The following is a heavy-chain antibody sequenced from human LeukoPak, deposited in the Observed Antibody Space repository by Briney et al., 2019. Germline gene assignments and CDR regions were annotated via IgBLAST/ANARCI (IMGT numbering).Heavy chain of an antibody. J-gene: IGHJ4*02. CDR3: ARGRQKAY. Sequence: PSETLSLTCAVYGGSFSGYYWSWIRQPPGKGLEWIGEINHSGSTNYNPSLKSRVTISVDTSKNQFPLKLSSVTAADTAVYYCARGRQKAYWGQGTLVTVSS. CDR2: INHSGST. CDR1: GGSFSGYY. V-gene: IGHV4-34*01.